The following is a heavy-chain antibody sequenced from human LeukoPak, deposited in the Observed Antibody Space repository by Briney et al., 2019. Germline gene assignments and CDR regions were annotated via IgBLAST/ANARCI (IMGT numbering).Heavy chain of an antibody. CDR3: AREVVEYQLLNLFDY. D-gene: IGHD2-2*01. CDR1: GGSISSGDYY. Sequence: SQTLSLTCTVSGGSISSGDYYWSWIRQPPGKGLEWIGYIYYSGSTYYNPSLKSRVTISVDTSKNQLSLKLSSVTAADTAVYYCAREVVEYQLLNLFDYWGQGTLVTVSS. J-gene: IGHJ4*02. CDR2: IYYSGST. V-gene: IGHV4-30-4*08.